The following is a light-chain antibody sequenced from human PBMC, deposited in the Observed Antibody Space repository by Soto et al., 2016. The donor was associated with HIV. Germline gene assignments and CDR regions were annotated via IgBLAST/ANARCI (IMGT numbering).Light chain of an antibody. J-gene: IGKJ4*01. CDR1: QSITDY. V-gene: IGKV1-39*01. CDR2: AAS. Sequence: DIQMTQSPSSLSASVGDRVTITCRTSQSITDYLNWYQQKPGRAPKLLIYAASTLQSGVPARFTGSGSGTDFTLTIISLQPEDFASYFCQQSYNTPLTFGGRDQGGD. CDR3: QQSYNTPLT.